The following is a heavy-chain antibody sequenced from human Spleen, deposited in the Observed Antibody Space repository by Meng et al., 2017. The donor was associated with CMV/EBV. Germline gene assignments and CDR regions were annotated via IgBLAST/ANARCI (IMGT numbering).Heavy chain of an antibody. CDR3: ARRTNWWFDP. J-gene: IGHJ5*02. CDR1: GFTFSSYS. D-gene: IGHD2-2*01. Sequence: EVQLVESWGGLVTPGGSLRLSCAASGFTFSSYSMNWVRQAPGKGLEWVSSISSSSSYIYYADSVKGRFTISRDNAKNSLYLQMNSLRAEDTAVYYCARRTNWWFDPWGQGTLVTVSS. CDR2: ISSSSSYI. V-gene: IGHV3-21*01.